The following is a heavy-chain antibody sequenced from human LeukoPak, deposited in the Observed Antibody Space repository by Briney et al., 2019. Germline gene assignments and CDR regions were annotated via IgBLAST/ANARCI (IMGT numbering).Heavy chain of an antibody. Sequence: SETLSLTCTVSGGSISSYYWSWIRQPPGKGLEWIGYIYYSGSTNYNPSLKSRVTISVDTSKNQFSLKLSSVTAADTAVYYCASLMAVPPRNYCDSSGYYYTPLGGFDYWGQGTLVTVSS. CDR2: IYYSGST. D-gene: IGHD3-22*01. V-gene: IGHV4-59*01. J-gene: IGHJ4*02. CDR1: GGSISSYY. CDR3: ASLMAVPPRNYCDSSGYYYTPLGGFDY.